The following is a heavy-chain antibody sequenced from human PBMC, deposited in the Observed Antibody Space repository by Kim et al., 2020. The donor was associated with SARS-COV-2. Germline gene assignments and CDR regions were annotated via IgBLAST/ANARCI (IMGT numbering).Heavy chain of an antibody. J-gene: IGHJ6*02. CDR2: IYYSGST. V-gene: IGHV4-59*01. D-gene: IGHD3-10*01. CDR1: GGSISSYY. CDR3: ARSLGSGSYYLYYYYYYGMDV. Sequence: SETLSLTCTVSGGSISSYYWSWIRQPPGKGLEWIGYIYYSGSTNYNPSLKSRVTISVDTSKNQFSLKLSSVTAADTAVYYCARSLGSGSYYLYYYYYYGMDVWGQGTTVTVSS.